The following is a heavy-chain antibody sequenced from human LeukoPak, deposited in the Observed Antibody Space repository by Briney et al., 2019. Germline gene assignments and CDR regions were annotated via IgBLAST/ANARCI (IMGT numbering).Heavy chain of an antibody. V-gene: IGHV1-69*04. CDR1: GGTFSSYA. D-gene: IGHD5-24*01. Sequence: SVKVSCKASGGTFSSYAISWVRQAPGQGLEWMGRIIPIFGIANYAQKFQGRVTITGDKSTSTAYMELSSLRSEDTAVYYCSRDFTPRDGYNYVAYFDYWGQGTLVTVSS. CDR3: SRDFTPRDGYNYVAYFDY. J-gene: IGHJ4*02. CDR2: IIPIFGIA.